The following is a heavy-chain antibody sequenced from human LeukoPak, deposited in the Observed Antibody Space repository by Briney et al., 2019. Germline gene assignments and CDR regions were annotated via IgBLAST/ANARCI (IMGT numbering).Heavy chain of an antibody. J-gene: IGHJ6*02. V-gene: IGHV1-69*01. CDR3: ARDYRDGYNWYYYGMDV. CDR1: GGTFSSYA. CDR2: IIPIFGTA. D-gene: IGHD5-24*01. Sequence: SVKVSCKASGGTFSSYAISWVRQAPGQGLEWMGGIIPIFGTANYAQKFQGRVTITADESTSTAYMELSRLRSDDTAVYYCARDYRDGYNWYYYGMDVWGQGTTVTVSS.